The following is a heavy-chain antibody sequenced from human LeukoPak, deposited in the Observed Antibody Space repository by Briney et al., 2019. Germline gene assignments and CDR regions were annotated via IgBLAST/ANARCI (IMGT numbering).Heavy chain of an antibody. CDR3: AASFGGYVLDY. V-gene: IGHV4-59*01. Sequence: PSETLSLTCTVSGGSIGSYHWNWIRQPPGKGLEWIGIAFYSGGTNYNPSLKSRVAISGDTSENQFALKLSSVTAADTAVYYCAASFGGYVLDYWGQGALVIVSS. J-gene: IGHJ4*02. CDR2: AFYSGGT. CDR1: GGSIGSYH. D-gene: IGHD5-12*01.